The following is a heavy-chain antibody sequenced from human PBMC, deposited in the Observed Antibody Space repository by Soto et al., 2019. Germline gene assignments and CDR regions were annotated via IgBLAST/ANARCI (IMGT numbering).Heavy chain of an antibody. CDR1: GGTFSSYA. Sequence: QVQLVQSGAEVKKPGSSVKVSCKASGGTFSSYAISWVRQAPGQGLEWMGGIIPIFGTANYAQKFQGRVTMTADGSTRPAYMELSSLRSEDTAVYYCARLRAGVAGRWFDPWGQGTLVTVSS. D-gene: IGHD2-15*01. CDR2: IIPIFGTA. V-gene: IGHV1-69*12. CDR3: ARLRAGVAGRWFDP. J-gene: IGHJ5*02.